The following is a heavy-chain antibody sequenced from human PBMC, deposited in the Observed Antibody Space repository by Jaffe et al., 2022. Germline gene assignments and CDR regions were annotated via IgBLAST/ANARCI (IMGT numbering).Heavy chain of an antibody. CDR1: GYTFTSYA. D-gene: IGHD3-10*01. Sequence: QVQLVQSGAEVKKPGASVKVSCKASGYTFTSYAMHWVRQAPGQRLEWMGWINAGNGNTKYSQKFQGRVTITRDTSASTAYMELSSLRSEDTAVYYCARDPYYYGSGETIFDYWGQGTLVTVSS. J-gene: IGHJ4*02. CDR2: INAGNGNT. CDR3: ARDPYYYGSGETIFDY. V-gene: IGHV1-3*01.